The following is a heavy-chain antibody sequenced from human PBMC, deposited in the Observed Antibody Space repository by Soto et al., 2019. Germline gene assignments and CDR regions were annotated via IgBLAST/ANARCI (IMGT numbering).Heavy chain of an antibody. CDR1: GFTFSLSA. J-gene: IGHJ4*02. V-gene: IGHV3-23*04. Sequence: EVQLVESGGGFVQPGESLRLSCAASGFTFSLSAMSWVRQAPGRGLDWVSSLSGGGSTTDYADSVKGRFTISRDNSKNTVHLQMNSLRAEDTAVYYCAKGAEYDILTGCDYWGQGALVTVSS. D-gene: IGHD3-9*01. CDR2: LSGGGSTT. CDR3: AKGAEYDILTGCDY.